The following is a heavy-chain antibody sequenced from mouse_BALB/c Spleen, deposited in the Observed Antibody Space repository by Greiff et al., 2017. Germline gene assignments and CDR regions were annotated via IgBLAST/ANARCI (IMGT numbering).Heavy chain of an antibody. V-gene: IGHV5-4*02. CDR3: ARLGKYAMDY. Sequence: EVKVVESGGGLVKPGGSLKLSCAASGFTFSDYYMYWVRQTPEKRLEWVATISSGGSYTYYTDSVKGRFTISRDNAKNTLYLQMSSLKSEDTAMYYCARLGKYAMDYWGQGTSVTVSA. CDR1: GFTFSDYY. J-gene: IGHJ4*01. CDR2: ISSGGSYT. D-gene: IGHD3-1*01.